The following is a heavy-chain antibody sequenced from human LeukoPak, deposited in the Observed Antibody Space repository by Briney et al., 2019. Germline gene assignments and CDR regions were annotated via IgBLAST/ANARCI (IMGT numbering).Heavy chain of an antibody. CDR2: ISSSGSTM. D-gene: IGHD3-22*01. CDR1: GFTFSSYE. V-gene: IGHV3-48*03. CDR3: AKDRAFYDSSGYYCDY. J-gene: IGHJ4*02. Sequence: PGGSLRLSCAASGFTFSSYEMNWVRQAPGKGLEWVSYISSSGSTMYYADSVKGRFTISRDNAKNSLSLQMNSLRAEDTAVYYCAKDRAFYDSSGYYCDYWGQGTLVTVSS.